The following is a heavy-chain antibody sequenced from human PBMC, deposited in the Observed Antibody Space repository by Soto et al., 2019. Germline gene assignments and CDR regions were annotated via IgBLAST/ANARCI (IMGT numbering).Heavy chain of an antibody. CDR2: ISGSGGST. V-gene: IGHV3-23*01. CDR3: AKGRVLRYCSSTSCYAGDYYFDY. CDR1: GFTFSSYA. D-gene: IGHD2-2*01. J-gene: IGHJ4*02. Sequence: GGSLRLSCAASGFTFSSYAMSWVRRAPGKGLEWVSAISGSGGSTYYADSVKGRFTISRDNSKNTLYLQMNSLRAEDTAVYYCAKGRVLRYCSSTSCYAGDYYFDYWGQGTLVTVSS.